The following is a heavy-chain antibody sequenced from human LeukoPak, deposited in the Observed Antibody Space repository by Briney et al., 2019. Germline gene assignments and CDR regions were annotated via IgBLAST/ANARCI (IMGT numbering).Heavy chain of an antibody. Sequence: GGSLRLSCAASGFTFSSYAMHWVRQAPGKGLEWVAVISYDGSNKYYADSVKGRFTISRDNSKNTLYLQMNSLRAEDTAVYYCARDKYSSSWYRGLGDYWGQGTLVTVSS. D-gene: IGHD6-13*01. V-gene: IGHV3-30-3*01. J-gene: IGHJ4*02. CDR2: ISYDGSNK. CDR1: GFTFSSYA. CDR3: ARDKYSSSWYRGLGDY.